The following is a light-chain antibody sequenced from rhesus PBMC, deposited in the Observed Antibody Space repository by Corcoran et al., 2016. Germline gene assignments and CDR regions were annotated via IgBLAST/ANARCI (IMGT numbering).Light chain of an antibody. V-gene: IGKV1-28*03. CDR2: DAS. CDR3: LQHDNYPLT. Sequence: DIQMTQSPSSLSASVGDTVTITCRASKGISSYLNWFQQKPGKAPKLLIYDASSLESGVPSRFIGSGSGTDFTLTISNLQPEDFAAYYCLQHDNYPLTFGGGTKVVIK. CDR1: KGISSY. J-gene: IGKJ4*01.